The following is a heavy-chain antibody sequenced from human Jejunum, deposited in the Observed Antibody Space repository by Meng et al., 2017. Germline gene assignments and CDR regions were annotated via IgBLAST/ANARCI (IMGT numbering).Heavy chain of an antibody. J-gene: IGHJ6*02. CDR2: INAANTNT. CDR1: GTYA. V-gene: IGHV1-3*01. CDR3: ARSGGFYGMDV. Sequence: VQVGQSGDGVKKPGASVKVSCKASGTYAMHWVRQAPGQRLEWMGWINAANTNTKYSQKFQGRVTITRDTSASTAYMELSSLRSEDTALYYCARSGGFYGMDVWGQGTTVTVSS. D-gene: IGHD2-8*02.